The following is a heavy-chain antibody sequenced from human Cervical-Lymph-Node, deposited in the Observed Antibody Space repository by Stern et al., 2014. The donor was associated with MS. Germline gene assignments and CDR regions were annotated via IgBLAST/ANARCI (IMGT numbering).Heavy chain of an antibody. CDR1: GGTFSMST. V-gene: IGHV1-69*01. Sequence: VQLVESGAEVKKPGASVKVSCKASGGTFSMSTINWVRQAPGQGLEWMGGSTPLFGTSNYAQKFQGRVTTIADESTNTAYMERTRLTSDDTAVYFCTIDQGGIAVYWGQGTLVTVSS. CDR3: TIDQGGIAVY. J-gene: IGHJ4*02. D-gene: IGHD6-19*01. CDR2: STPLFGTS.